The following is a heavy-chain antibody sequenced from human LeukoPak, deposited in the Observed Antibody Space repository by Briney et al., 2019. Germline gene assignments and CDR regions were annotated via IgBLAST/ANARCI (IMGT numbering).Heavy chain of an antibody. V-gene: IGHV3-30*18. D-gene: IGHD4-17*01. J-gene: IGHJ4*02. CDR3: ANAEYGDYVGYFDY. CDR2: ISYDGSNK. CDR1: GFTFSSYG. Sequence: GRSLGLSCAASGFTFSSYGMHWVRQTPGKGLEWVAVISYDGSNKYYADSVKGRFTISRDNSKNTLYLQMNSLRVEDTAVYYCANAEYGDYVGYFDYWGQGTLVTVSS.